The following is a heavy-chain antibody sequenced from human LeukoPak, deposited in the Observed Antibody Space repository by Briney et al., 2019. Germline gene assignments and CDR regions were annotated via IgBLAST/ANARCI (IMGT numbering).Heavy chain of an antibody. Sequence: PVGYLRLSCAASGFTFTTYAMGGVRHGPGDGLEGVSTINRSGESTSNADSVKGRFTIYRDNSNSTLYLQRNSLRAEDTAIYYCAKVAFEELLSYDYWGQGTLVTVSS. J-gene: IGHJ4*02. CDR2: INRSGEST. CDR3: AKVAFEELLSYDY. V-gene: IGHV3-23*01. D-gene: IGHD3-10*01. CDR1: GFTFTTYA.